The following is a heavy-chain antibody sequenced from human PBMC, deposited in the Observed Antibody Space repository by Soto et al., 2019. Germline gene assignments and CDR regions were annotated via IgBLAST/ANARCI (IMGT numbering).Heavy chain of an antibody. Sequence: GGSLRLSCAASGFTFSSYGMHWVRQAPGKGLEWVAVIWYDGSNKYYADSVKGRFTISRDNSKNTLYLQMNSLRAEDTAVYYCARAYSSGWYSIDYYYYGMDVWGQGTTVTVSS. D-gene: IGHD6-13*01. CDR2: IWYDGSNK. CDR3: ARAYSSGWYSIDYYYYGMDV. V-gene: IGHV3-33*01. CDR1: GFTFSSYG. J-gene: IGHJ6*02.